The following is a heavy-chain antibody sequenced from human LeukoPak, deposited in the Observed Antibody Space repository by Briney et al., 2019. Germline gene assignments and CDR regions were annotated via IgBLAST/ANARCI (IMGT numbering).Heavy chain of an antibody. Sequence: GESLKISCQGPGYIFSIYWIAWVRQMPGKGLEWIGIIYPGDSDTTYSPSFQGQVTISADKSISSAYLQWSSLKASDTAIYYCARRYTTTWDHDLRGSAGLDYWGQGTLVTVSS. V-gene: IGHV5-51*01. CDR1: GYIFSIYW. D-gene: IGHD7-27*01. CDR2: IYPGDSDT. CDR3: ARRYTTTWDHDLRGSAGLDY. J-gene: IGHJ4*02.